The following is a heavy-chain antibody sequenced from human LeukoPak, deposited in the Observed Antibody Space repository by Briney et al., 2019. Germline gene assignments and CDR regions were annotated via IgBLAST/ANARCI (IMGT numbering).Heavy chain of an antibody. CDR2: INHSGST. CDR3: ARVEGATVTPTDFDY. D-gene: IGHD4-17*01. V-gene: IGHV4-34*01. CDR1: GGSVSDYY. Sequence: SETLSLTCTVSGGSVSDYYWSWIRQPPGKGLEWIGEINHSGSTNYNPSLKSRVTISVDTSKNQFSLNLNSVTAADTAVYYCARVEGATVTPTDFDYWGQGTLVTVSS. J-gene: IGHJ4*02.